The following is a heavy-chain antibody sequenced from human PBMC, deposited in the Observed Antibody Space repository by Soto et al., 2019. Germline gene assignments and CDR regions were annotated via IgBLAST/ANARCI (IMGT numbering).Heavy chain of an antibody. CDR2: INGGNGNT. CDR1: GYTFTSYV. D-gene: IGHD1-26*01. CDR3: ARGSAFIGLDY. J-gene: IGHJ4*02. V-gene: IGHV1-3*01. Sequence: GASVKVSCKTSGYTFTSYVIHWVRQAPGQRPEWMGWINGGNGNTGYSQIFQDRVTITRDTSTSTAYMELSGLRGEDTAIYYCARGSAFIGLDYWGQGTPVTVSS.